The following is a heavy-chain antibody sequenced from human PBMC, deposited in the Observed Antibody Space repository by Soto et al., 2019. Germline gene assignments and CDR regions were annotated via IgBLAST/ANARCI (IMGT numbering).Heavy chain of an antibody. CDR1: GFTVSSHY. D-gene: IGHD2-21*02. J-gene: IGHJ2*01. CDR3: ARDYYGGNSRYFDL. Sequence: EVQLVESGGGLVQPGGSLRLSCAASGFTVSSHYMSWVRQAPGKGLEWVSVIYSGGSTYYTDSVKGRFTISRDNSKNTRGLQMTSLSAEDTAVYYCARDYYGGNSRYFDLWGRGTLVTVSS. V-gene: IGHV3-66*01. CDR2: IYSGGST.